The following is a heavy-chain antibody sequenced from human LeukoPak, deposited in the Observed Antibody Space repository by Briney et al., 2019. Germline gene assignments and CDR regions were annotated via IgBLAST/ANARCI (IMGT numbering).Heavy chain of an antibody. J-gene: IGHJ5*02. CDR2: IIPILGIA. CDR1: GGTFSSYA. Sequence: ASVKVSCKASGGTFSSYAISWVRQAPGQGLEWMGRIIPILGIANYAQKFQGRVTITADKSTSTAYMELSSLRSEDTAVYYCARSSYGDYYNWFDPWGQGTLVTVPS. CDR3: ARSSYGDYYNWFDP. D-gene: IGHD4-17*01. V-gene: IGHV1-69*04.